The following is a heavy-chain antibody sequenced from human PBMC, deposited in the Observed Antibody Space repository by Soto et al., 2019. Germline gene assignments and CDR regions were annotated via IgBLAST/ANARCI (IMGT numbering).Heavy chain of an antibody. CDR3: ARDLYGIVLGHAFDI. J-gene: IGHJ3*02. Sequence: LSLTCTVSGGSISSYYWSWIRQPPGKGLEWIGYIYYSGSTNYNPSLKSRVTISVDTSKNQFSLKLSSVTAADTAVYYCARDLYGIVLGHAFDIWGQGTMVTVSS. V-gene: IGHV4-59*01. D-gene: IGHD1-26*01. CDR2: IYYSGST. CDR1: GGSISSYY.